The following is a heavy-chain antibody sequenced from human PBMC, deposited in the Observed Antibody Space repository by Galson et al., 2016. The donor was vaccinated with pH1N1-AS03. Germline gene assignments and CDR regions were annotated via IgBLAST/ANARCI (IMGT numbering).Heavy chain of an antibody. CDR1: QFFVGGFW. Sequence: SLRLSCAVSQFFVGGFWMHWVRRVPGKGLVWVSRINGDGTIANYAGSVEGRFTVSRDNARKTLFLQMDRLTGDDTGVYYCAIADYGSGRILDYWGQGTLVTVSS. CDR3: AIADYGSGRILDY. V-gene: IGHV3-74*01. CDR2: INGDGTIA. J-gene: IGHJ4*02. D-gene: IGHD3-10*01.